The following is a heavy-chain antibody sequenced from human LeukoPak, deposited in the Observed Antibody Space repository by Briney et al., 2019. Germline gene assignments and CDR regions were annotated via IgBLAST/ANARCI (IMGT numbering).Heavy chain of an antibody. J-gene: IGHJ4*02. CDR3: ARGSYDYVWGNYRYSSPGDY. CDR2: ISSSAGTI. V-gene: IGHV3-11*01. D-gene: IGHD3-16*02. CDR1: GFTFSNYW. Sequence: GGSLRLSCAASGFTFSNYWMTWIRQAPGKGLEWVSYISSSAGTIYYGDSVKGRFTISRDNAKNSLYLQMNSLRAEDTAVYYCARGSYDYVWGNYRYSSPGDYWGQGTLVTVSS.